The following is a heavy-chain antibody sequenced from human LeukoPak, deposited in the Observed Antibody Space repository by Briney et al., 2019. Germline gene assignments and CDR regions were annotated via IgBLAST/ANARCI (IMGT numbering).Heavy chain of an antibody. CDR3: GREGGGGATSGAFDI. CDR2: IYYSGST. J-gene: IGHJ3*02. V-gene: IGHV4-59*01. Sequence: SETLSLTCTVSGGSISSYYWSWIRQPPGKGLEWIGYIYYSGSTNYNPSLKSRVTISVDTSKNQFSLKLSSVTAADPAVYSCGREGGGGATSGAFDIWGQGTMVTVSS. CDR1: GGSISSYY. D-gene: IGHD1-26*01.